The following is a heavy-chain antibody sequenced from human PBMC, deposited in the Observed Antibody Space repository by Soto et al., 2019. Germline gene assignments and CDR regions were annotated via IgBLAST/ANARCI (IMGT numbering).Heavy chain of an antibody. CDR3: ARDLGTTIAGPPRRETYGWLDP. J-gene: IGHJ5*02. CDR2: IIPIIGPA. CDR1: GGTFTYYG. Sequence: QVQLVQSGAEVKRPGSSVKLSCKASGGTFTYYGISWVRQAPGQGLEWMGWIIPIIGPATYAQKFKGRVTINTDQSTSTAYMELSSLGSEDTAFYYCARDLGTTIAGPPRRETYGWLDPWGQGTLVTVSS. V-gene: IGHV1-69*01. D-gene: IGHD3-3*01.